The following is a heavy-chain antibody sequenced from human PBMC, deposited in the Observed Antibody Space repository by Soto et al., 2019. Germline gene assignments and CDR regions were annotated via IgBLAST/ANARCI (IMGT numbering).Heavy chain of an antibody. Sequence: ASVKVSCKASGYTFTSYGISWVRQAPGQGLEWMGWISAYNGNTNYAQKFQGWVTMTRDTSISTAYMELSRLRSDDTAVYYCARDYGSGYIFDYWGQGTLVTVSS. CDR2: ISAYNGNT. CDR1: GYTFTSYG. V-gene: IGHV1-18*01. J-gene: IGHJ4*02. D-gene: IGHD3-22*01. CDR3: ARDYGSGYIFDY.